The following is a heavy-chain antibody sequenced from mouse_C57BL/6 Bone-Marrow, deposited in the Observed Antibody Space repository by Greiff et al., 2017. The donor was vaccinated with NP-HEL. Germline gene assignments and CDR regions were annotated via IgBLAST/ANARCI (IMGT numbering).Heavy chain of an antibody. D-gene: IGHD2-4*01. CDR3: ANPYDYPDY. V-gene: IGHV1-7*01. J-gene: IGHJ2*01. Sequence: VQLQESGAELAKPGASVKLSCKASGYTFTSYWMHWVKQRPGQGLEWIGYINTSSGYTKYNQKFKDKATLTADKSSSTAYMQLSSLAYKDSAVYYSANPYDYPDYWGQDTTLTVSS. CDR1: GYTFTSYW. CDR2: INTSSGYT.